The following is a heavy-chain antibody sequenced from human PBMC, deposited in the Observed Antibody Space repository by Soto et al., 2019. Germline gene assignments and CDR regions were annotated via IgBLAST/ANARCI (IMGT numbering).Heavy chain of an antibody. J-gene: IGHJ6*02. CDR2: MYYSGST. V-gene: IGHV4-39*01. CDR1: GGSISSSDYY. Sequence: SETLSLTCTVSGGSISSSDYYWGWIRQPPGRGPEWIGSMYYSGSTYYNPSLESRVTISVDTSKNQFSLKLSSVTAADTAVYYCARHNYGMDVWGQGXTVTVYS. CDR3: ARHNYGMDV.